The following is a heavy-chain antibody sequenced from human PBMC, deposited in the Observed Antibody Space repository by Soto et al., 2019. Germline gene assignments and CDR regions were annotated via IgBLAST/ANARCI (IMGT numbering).Heavy chain of an antibody. D-gene: IGHD6-13*01. CDR3: ARESFFGSSSWDFDY. CDR2: IDPSDSYT. CDR1: GYSFTSYW. V-gene: IGHV5-10-1*01. J-gene: IGHJ4*02. Sequence: GESLKISCNGSGYSFTSYWISWVGQMPGKGLEWMGRIDPSDSYTNYSPSFQGHVTISADKSISTAYLQWSSLKASDTAMYYCARESFFGSSSWDFDYWGQGTLVTVSS.